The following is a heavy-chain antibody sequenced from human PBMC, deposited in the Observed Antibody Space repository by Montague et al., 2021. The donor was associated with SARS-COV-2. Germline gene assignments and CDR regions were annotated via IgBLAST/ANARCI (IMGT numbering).Heavy chain of an antibody. D-gene: IGHD2-2*01. CDR1: GFSLSTRTVG. Sequence: QPTQTLSLPCTFSGFSLSTRTVGVGWIRQPPGKALEWLALIYWDDAKRYRPSLKSRLTITKVTSKNQVVLTMTNMDPVDTATYYCAHRLPAVTAFDYWGQGTLVTVSS. V-gene: IGHV2-5*02. CDR2: IYWDDAK. J-gene: IGHJ4*02. CDR3: AHRLPAVTAFDY.